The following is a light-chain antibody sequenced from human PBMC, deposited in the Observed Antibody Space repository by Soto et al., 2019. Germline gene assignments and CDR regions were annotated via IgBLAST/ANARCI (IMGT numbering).Light chain of an antibody. J-gene: IGKJ1*01. CDR3: QHYYTAPRT. CDR1: QSVLYSSNNKNY. Sequence: DIVMTQSPDSLAVSLGERATINCKSSQSVLYSSNNKNYLAWYQQKPGQPPKLLIYWASTRESGVPDRFSGSGSGTDFTLTISSLQAEDVAVYYCQHYYTAPRTFDQGTKVEIK. V-gene: IGKV4-1*01. CDR2: WAS.